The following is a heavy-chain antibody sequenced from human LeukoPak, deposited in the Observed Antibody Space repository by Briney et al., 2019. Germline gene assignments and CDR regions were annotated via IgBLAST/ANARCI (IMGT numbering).Heavy chain of an antibody. CDR3: ARDRGYWLGYFDY. Sequence: SETLSLTCTVSGGSVSSGSYYWSWVRQPPGKGLGWIGYIYYSGSTNYNPSLKSRVTISVDTSKNQFSLKLSSVTAADTAVYYCARDRGYWLGYFDYWGQGTLVTVSS. CDR2: IYYSGST. D-gene: IGHD3-22*01. CDR1: GGSVSSGSYY. V-gene: IGHV4-61*01. J-gene: IGHJ4*02.